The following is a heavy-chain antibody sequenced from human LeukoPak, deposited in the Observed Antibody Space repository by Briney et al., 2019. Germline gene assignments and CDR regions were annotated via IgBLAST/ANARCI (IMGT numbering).Heavy chain of an antibody. CDR1: GFTFDAYA. V-gene: IGHV3-9*03. J-gene: IGHJ4*02. D-gene: IGHD3-3*01. Sequence: GRSLRLSCAASGFTFDAYAMHLVRQAPGKGLEWVSGISWNSGSIGYADSVKGRFTISRDNAKNSLYLQMNSLRAEDMALYYCAKGYYDFWSGYSAFDYWGQGTLVTVSS. CDR2: ISWNSGSI. CDR3: AKGYYDFWSGYSAFDY.